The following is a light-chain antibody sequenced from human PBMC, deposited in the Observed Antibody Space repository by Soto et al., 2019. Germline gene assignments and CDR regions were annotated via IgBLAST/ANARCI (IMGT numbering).Light chain of an antibody. CDR3: SSFTSSFTYV. V-gene: IGLV2-14*03. CDR2: DVT. Sequence: QSVLTQPASVSGSPGQSIAISCTGTSSDFDGFTKVSWYQHHPDKAPKLMMYDVTNRPSGVSDRFSGSKSGNTASLTISGFQAEDEADYYCSSFTSSFTYVFGSGTKLTVL. CDR1: SSDFDGFTK. J-gene: IGLJ1*01.